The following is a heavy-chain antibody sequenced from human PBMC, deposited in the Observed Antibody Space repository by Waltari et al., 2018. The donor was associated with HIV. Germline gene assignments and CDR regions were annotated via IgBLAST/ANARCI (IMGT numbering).Heavy chain of an antibody. CDR2: SNSDGSST. J-gene: IGHJ4*02. Sequence: EVQLVESGGGLIQPGGSLRLSCAASGFTFSSYWMHWVRQAPGKGRVWVSRSNSDGSSTSYADSVKGRFTISRDNAKNTLYLQMDSLRAEDTAVYYCARPGGDSGSYGRFDYWGQGTLVTVSS. D-gene: IGHD1-26*01. CDR1: GFTFSSYW. V-gene: IGHV3-74*01. CDR3: ARPGGDSGSYGRFDY.